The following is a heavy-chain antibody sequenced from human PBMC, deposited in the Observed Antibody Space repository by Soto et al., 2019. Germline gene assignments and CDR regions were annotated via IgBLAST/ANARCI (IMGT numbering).Heavy chain of an antibody. CDR3: VRPRPSGENYGMDV. Sequence: GGSLRLSCVASGLTVSHNYMAWVRQAPEMGLEWVSILYTEGTTYYADSVKGRFTISRDSSKNTLFLHMDSLRAEDTAVYYCVRPRPSGENYGMDVWGQGTTVTVSS. V-gene: IGHV3-53*01. D-gene: IGHD3-16*01. J-gene: IGHJ6*02. CDR1: GLTVSHNY. CDR2: LYTEGTT.